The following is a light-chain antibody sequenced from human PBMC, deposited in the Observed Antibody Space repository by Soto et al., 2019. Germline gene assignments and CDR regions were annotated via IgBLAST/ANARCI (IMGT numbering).Light chain of an antibody. V-gene: IGKV3-15*01. CDR1: QSVSSK. J-gene: IGKJ1*01. CDR3: QQYNNWTPRT. CDR2: DGS. Sequence: EIVMTQSPDTLSVSPGERATLSCRASQSVSSKLAWYQQKPGQTPRLLIYDGSTRVTGIPARFSGSGSGTEFPLTISSLQSEEFAVYYCQQYNNWTPRTFRQETTVEIK.